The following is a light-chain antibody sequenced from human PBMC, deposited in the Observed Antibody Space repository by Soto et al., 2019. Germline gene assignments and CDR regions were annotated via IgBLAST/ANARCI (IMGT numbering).Light chain of an antibody. CDR1: SSDVGSYNL. CDR3: CSYAGSSSHVV. V-gene: IGLV2-23*01. CDR2: EGS. J-gene: IGLJ2*01. Sequence: QSALTQPASVSGSPGQSVTISCTGTSSDVGSYNLVSWYQQHPGKAPKLRIYEGSKRPSGVSNRFSGSKSGNTASLTISGLQAEDEADYYCCSYAGSSSHVVFGGRTKVTVL.